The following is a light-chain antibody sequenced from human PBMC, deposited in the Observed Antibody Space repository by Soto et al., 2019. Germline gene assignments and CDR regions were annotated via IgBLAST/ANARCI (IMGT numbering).Light chain of an antibody. Sequence: QSVLTHPPAVSGAPGQRVTISCTGSSSNIGAGYDVHWYQHLPGTAPKLLIYGNKNRPPGVPDRFSGSRSGTSASLAITGLQAGDEADYYCQSYDTGLSGSRVFGSGTKVTVL. CDR2: GNK. J-gene: IGLJ1*01. CDR3: QSYDTGLSGSRV. V-gene: IGLV1-40*01. CDR1: SSNIGAGYD.